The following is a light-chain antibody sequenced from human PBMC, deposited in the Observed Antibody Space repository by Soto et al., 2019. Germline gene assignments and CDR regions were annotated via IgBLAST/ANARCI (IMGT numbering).Light chain of an antibody. CDR1: SSDVGSYNL. CDR2: EGS. V-gene: IGLV2-23*01. CDR3: CSYAGSSTFV. J-gene: IGLJ1*01. Sequence: QSALTQPASVSGSPGQSIAISCTGTSSDVGSYNLVSWYQHHPGKAPKLMIFEGSTRPSGVSDRFSGSKSGNTASLTVSVLQAEDEADYYCCSYAGSSTFVFGTGTKVTVL.